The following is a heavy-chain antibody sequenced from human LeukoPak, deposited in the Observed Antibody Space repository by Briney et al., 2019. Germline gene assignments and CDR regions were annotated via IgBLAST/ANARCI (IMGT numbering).Heavy chain of an antibody. J-gene: IGHJ4*02. CDR2: ISSSSSSM. Sequence: GGSLRLSCAASGFTFSYYNMNWVRQAPGKGLEWVSFISSSSSSMSYADSVKGRFTISRDNAKNSLYLQMNSLRAEDTAMYYCAKQGAYFFDYWGQGTLVTVSS. CDR1: GFTFSYYN. V-gene: IGHV3-48*04. CDR3: AKQGAYFFDY.